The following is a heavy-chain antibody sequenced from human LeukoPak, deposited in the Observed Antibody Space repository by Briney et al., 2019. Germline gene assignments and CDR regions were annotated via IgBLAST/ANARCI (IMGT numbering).Heavy chain of an antibody. J-gene: IGHJ6*02. Sequence: GGSLRLSCVASGFTFSSYSMNWIRQAPGKGLEWVANIKQDGSEKNYVDSVKGRFTISRDNAKNSVYLQMNSLRAEDTAVYYCARGMDVWGQGTTVTVSS. CDR2: IKQDGSEK. CDR3: ARGMDV. CDR1: GFTFSSYS. V-gene: IGHV3-7*03.